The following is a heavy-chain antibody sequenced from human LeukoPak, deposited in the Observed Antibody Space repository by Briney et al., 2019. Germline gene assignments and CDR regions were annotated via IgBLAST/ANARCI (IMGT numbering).Heavy chain of an antibody. CDR3: ARDPAVRGYFDY. CDR1: GGTFRSYA. Sequence: SVKVSCRASGGTFRSYAISWVRQAPGQGLEWMGGIIPIFGTANYAQKFQGRVTITADESTSTAYMELSSLRSEDTAVYYCARDPAVRGYFDYWGQGTLVTVSS. D-gene: IGHD3-10*01. V-gene: IGHV1-69*01. CDR2: IIPIFGTA. J-gene: IGHJ4*02.